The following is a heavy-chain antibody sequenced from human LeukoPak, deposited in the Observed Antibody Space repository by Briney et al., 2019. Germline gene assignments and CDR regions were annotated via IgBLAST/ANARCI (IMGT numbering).Heavy chain of an antibody. V-gene: IGHV3-7*03. J-gene: IGHJ3*01. D-gene: IGHD6-6*01. CDR2: INSDGSEG. CDR1: GFTFSGFW. Sequence: GGSLRLSCAVSGFTFSGFWMSWSRQAPGKGLEWVASINSDGSEGYYADVVKGRFTISRDNAKNSLYLQMNSLRAEDTAVYYCARSSYSSSSSVWGQGTMVTVSS. CDR3: ARSSYSSSSSV.